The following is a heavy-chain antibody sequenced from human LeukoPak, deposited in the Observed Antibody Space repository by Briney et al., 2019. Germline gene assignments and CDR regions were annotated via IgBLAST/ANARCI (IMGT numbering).Heavy chain of an antibody. J-gene: IGHJ4*02. CDR2: IYSGGST. CDR1: GFTVSSTY. Sequence: AGGSLRLSCAASGFTVSSTYMSWVRQAPGKGLEWVSVIYSGGSTYYADSGKGRFTISRDNSKNTLYLQMNSLRAEDTAVYYCARDTLYSSSWYYFDYWGQGTLVTVSS. D-gene: IGHD6-13*01. CDR3: ARDTLYSSSWYYFDY. V-gene: IGHV3-66*01.